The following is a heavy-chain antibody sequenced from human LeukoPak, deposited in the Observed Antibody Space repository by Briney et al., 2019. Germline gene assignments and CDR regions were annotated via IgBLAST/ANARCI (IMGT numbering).Heavy chain of an antibody. D-gene: IGHD1-26*01. Sequence: SETLPLTCTVSGGSIGSGGYYWSWIRQHPGKGLEWIGYIYYSGSTYYNPSLKSRVTISVDTSKNQFSLKLSSVTAADTAVYYCARECNSGSYYCFDYWGQGTLVTVSS. J-gene: IGHJ4*02. CDR2: IYYSGST. V-gene: IGHV4-31*03. CDR3: ARECNSGSYYCFDY. CDR1: GGSIGSGGYY.